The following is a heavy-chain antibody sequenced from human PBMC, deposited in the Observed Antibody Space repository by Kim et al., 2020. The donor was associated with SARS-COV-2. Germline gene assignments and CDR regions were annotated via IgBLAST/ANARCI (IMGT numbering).Heavy chain of an antibody. CDR3: ARATGLYSGYDYFAFDI. J-gene: IGHJ3*02. CDR1: GFTFSDYY. Sequence: GGSLRLSCAASGFTFSDYYMSWIRQAPGKGLEWVSYISSSSSYTNYADSVKGRFTISRDNAKNSLYLQMNSLRAEDTAVYYCARATGLYSGYDYFAFDIWGQGTMVTVSS. CDR2: ISSSSSYT. D-gene: IGHD5-12*01. V-gene: IGHV3-11*06.